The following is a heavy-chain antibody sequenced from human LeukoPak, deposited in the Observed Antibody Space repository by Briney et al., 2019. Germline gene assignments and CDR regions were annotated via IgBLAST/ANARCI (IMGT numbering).Heavy chain of an antibody. CDR2: IDSSSSYI. J-gene: IGHJ4*02. CDR1: GFTFSSYS. D-gene: IGHD3-22*01. V-gene: IGHV3-21*01. CDR3: ARDYYASSGWFDY. Sequence: GGSLRLSCAASGFTFSSYSMNWVRQAPGKGLEWVSVIDSSSSYIWYADSVKGRFTISRDNAKNSLYLQMDGLRAEDTAVYYCARDYYASSGWFDYWGQGTLVTVSS.